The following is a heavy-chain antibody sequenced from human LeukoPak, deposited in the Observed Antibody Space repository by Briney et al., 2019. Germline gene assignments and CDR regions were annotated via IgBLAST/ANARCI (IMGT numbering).Heavy chain of an antibody. Sequence: ASVKVSCKASGGTFSSYGISWVRQAPGQGLEWMGWISAYNGNTNYAQKLQGRVTMTTDTSTSTAYMELRSLRSDDTAVYYCARGEDYTDPFDYWGQGTLVTVSS. J-gene: IGHJ4*02. D-gene: IGHD4-11*01. V-gene: IGHV1-18*01. CDR2: ISAYNGNT. CDR1: GGTFSSYG. CDR3: ARGEDYTDPFDY.